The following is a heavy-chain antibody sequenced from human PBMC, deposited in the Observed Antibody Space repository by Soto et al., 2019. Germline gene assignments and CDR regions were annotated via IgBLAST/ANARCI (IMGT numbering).Heavy chain of an antibody. J-gene: IGHJ6*02. Sequence: SETLSLTCTVSGASISNAYWSWIRQAAGKRLEWIGRIHSSGTFNYNPSLKSRVSISRDTSKNQISLKLSSVTAADTAVYYCARDNIVSKGYGMDVWGQGTTVTGSS. CDR2: IHSSGTF. CDR1: GASISNAY. V-gene: IGHV4-4*07. D-gene: IGHD5-12*01. CDR3: ARDNIVSKGYGMDV.